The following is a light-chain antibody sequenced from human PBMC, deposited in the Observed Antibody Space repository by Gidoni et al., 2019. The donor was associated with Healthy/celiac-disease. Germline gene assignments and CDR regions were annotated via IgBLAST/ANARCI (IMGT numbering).Light chain of an antibody. J-gene: IGKJ1*01. V-gene: IGKV4-1*01. CDR1: QSILYSSNNMSY. CDR2: GAS. Sequence: IVMTQSAASLAVSLGERATINCKSSQSILYSSNNMSYLAWHQQKPGQPPRLLIYGASTRESGIPDRFSGSGSGTDFTLTISSLQAEDVAVYYCQQYDSTPRTFGQXTKVEIK. CDR3: QQYDSTPRT.